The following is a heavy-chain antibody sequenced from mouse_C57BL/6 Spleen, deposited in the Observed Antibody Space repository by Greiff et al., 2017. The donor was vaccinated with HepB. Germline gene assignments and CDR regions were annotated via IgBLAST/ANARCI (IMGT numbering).Heavy chain of an antibody. CDR2: IRNKANGYTT. CDR3: ARYPYYAMDY. J-gene: IGHJ4*01. V-gene: IGHV7-3*01. CDR1: GFTFTDYY. Sequence: DVHLVESGGGLVQPGGSLRLSCAASGFTFTDYYMSWVSQPPGKALEWLGFIRNKANGYTTEYSASVKCRFTISRDNSQSILYLQMNALRAEDSATYYCARYPYYAMDYWGQGTSVTVSS.